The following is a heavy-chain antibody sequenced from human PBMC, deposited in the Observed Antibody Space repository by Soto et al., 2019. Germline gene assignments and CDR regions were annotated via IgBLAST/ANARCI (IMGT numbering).Heavy chain of an antibody. CDR1: GGSISSYY. J-gene: IGHJ6*02. CDR2: IYYSGST. D-gene: IGHD4-17*01. Sequence: PSETLSLTCTVSGGSISSYYWSWIRQPPGKGLEWIGYIYYSGSTIYNPSLKSRVTISVDTSKNQFSLKLSSVTAADTAVYYCARGELTTVTTSYYYYGMDVWGQGTTVTVSS. V-gene: IGHV4-59*01. CDR3: ARGELTTVTTSYYYYGMDV.